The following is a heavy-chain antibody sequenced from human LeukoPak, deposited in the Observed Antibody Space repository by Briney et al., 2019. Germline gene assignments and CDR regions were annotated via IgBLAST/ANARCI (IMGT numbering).Heavy chain of an antibody. CDR2: ITTSSSYI. CDR3: ARDLGGYSYGSHFDY. D-gene: IGHD5-18*01. CDR1: GFNINTYT. V-gene: IGHV3-21*01. Sequence: GGSLRLSCDASGFNINTYTMYWVRQAPGQGLEWVSPITTSSSYIYYADSVEGRFTISRDNAKNSLYLQMNSLRAEDTAVYYCARDLGGYSYGSHFDYWGQGTLVTVSS. J-gene: IGHJ4*02.